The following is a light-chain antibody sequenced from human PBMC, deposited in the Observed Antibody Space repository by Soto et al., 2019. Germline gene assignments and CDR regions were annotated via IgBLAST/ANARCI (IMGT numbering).Light chain of an antibody. CDR2: AAS. CDR1: QGINNY. J-gene: IGKJ1*01. CDR3: LKYSSAPRT. Sequence: DIPMTQSPSSLSASVGDRVTITCRASQGINNYLAWYQQKPGEVPKLLIYAASTLQSGVSSRFRGSGSGTDLTLIITSLQPEDVATYYCLKYSSAPRTFGQGTKVEIK. V-gene: IGKV1-27*01.